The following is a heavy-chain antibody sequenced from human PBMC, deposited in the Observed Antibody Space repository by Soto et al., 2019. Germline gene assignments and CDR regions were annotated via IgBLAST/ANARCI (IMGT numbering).Heavy chain of an antibody. V-gene: IGHV1-18*01. CDR3: ARVSGYYDILTGPADAFDI. CDR1: GYTFTSYG. Sequence: ASVKVSCKASGYTFTSYGISWVRQAPGQGLEWMGWISAYNGNTNYAQKLQGRVTMTTDTSTSTAYMELRSLRSDDTAVYYCARVSGYYDILTGPADAFDIWGQGTMVTV. J-gene: IGHJ3*02. CDR2: ISAYNGNT. D-gene: IGHD3-9*01.